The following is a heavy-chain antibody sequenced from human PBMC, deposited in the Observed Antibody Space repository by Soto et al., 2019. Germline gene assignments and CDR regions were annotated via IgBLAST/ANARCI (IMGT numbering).Heavy chain of an antibody. CDR3: ANLVMITFGGEIGPNDEFDI. Sequence: SEALSLPRSVSGGSISSCFWSCIRQPPEKELEWIGYIYYSENTYSNPSLKSRVAISGDTSKNQFSLKLSSVTAADTAVYYCANLVMITFGGEIGPNDEFDIWGQGIMVTVS. CDR2: IYYSENT. V-gene: IGHV4-59*08. D-gene: IGHD3-16*01. CDR1: GGSISSCF. J-gene: IGHJ3*02.